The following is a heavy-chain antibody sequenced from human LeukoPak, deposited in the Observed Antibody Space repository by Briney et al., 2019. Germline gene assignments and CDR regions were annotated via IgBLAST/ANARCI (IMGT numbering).Heavy chain of an antibody. J-gene: IGHJ4*02. CDR3: AKDRYSYGTISFDY. CDR1: GFTFSSYA. Sequence: GGSLRLSCAASGFTFSSYAMSWVRQAPGKGLEWVSAISGSGGSAYYADSVKGRLTISRDNSKNTLYLQMNSLRAEDTAVYYCAKDRYSYGTISFDYWGQGTLVTVSS. D-gene: IGHD5-18*01. V-gene: IGHV3-23*01. CDR2: ISGSGGSA.